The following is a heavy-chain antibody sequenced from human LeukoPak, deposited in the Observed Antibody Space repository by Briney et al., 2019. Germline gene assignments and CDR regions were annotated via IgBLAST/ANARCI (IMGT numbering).Heavy chain of an antibody. J-gene: IGHJ4*02. CDR1: GYTFTGYY. V-gene: IGHV7-4-1*02. D-gene: IGHD5-18*01. Sequence: GASVKVSCKASGYTFTGYYMHWVRQAPGQGLEWMGWINTNTGNPTYAQGFTGRFVFSLDTSVSTAYLQISSLKAEDTAVYYCARGFRYSYGYEPGYWGQGTLVTVSS. CDR3: ARGFRYSYGYEPGY. CDR2: INTNTGNP.